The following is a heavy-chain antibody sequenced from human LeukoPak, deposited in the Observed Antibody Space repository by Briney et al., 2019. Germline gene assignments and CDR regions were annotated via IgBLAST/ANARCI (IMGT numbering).Heavy chain of an antibody. CDR1: GYTFTGYY. V-gene: IGHV1-18*04. CDR2: ISAYNGNT. D-gene: IGHD2-2*01. J-gene: IGHJ4*02. CDR3: ARDGGRAYCSSTSCYDFDY. Sequence: GASVKVSCKASGYTFTGYYMHWVRQAPGQGLEWMGWISAYNGNTNYAQKLQGRVTMTTDTSTSTAYMELRSLRSDDTAVYYCARDGGRAYCSSTSCYDFDYWGQGTLVTVSS.